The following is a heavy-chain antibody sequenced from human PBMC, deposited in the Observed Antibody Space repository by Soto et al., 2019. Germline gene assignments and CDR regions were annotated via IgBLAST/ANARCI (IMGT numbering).Heavy chain of an antibody. D-gene: IGHD6-6*01. CDR2: INPRGGST. Sequence: GPEWMGIINPRGGSTSYAQKFQSRVTMTRDTSTSTVYMELSSLRSEDTAVYYCASDVYPSMAARKTGARTFDPWCHGTLVTVSS. V-gene: IGHV1-46*01. CDR3: ASDVYPSMAARKTGARTFDP. J-gene: IGHJ5*02.